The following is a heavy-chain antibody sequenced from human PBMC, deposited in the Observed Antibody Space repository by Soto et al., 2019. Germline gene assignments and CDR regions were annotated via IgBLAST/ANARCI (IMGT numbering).Heavy chain of an antibody. J-gene: IGHJ4*02. CDR3: TKRVGYCTSTSCFQPTSFDY. V-gene: IGHV3-23*01. CDR2: ISGSGGST. Sequence: PGGSLRLSCAASGFTFSSYAMSWARQAPGKGLEWVSAISGSGGSTNYADSVQGRFTISRDNSKNTLHLQMNSLRAEDTAVYYCTKRVGYCTSTSCFQPTSFDYWGQGTLVTVSS. CDR1: GFTFSSYA. D-gene: IGHD2-2*01.